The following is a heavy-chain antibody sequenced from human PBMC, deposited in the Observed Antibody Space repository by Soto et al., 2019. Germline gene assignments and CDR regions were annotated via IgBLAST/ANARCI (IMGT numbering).Heavy chain of an antibody. CDR1: GYTFTSYA. CDR2: INAGNGNT. Sequence: QVQLVQSGAEVKKPGASVKVSCKASGYTFTSYAMHCVRQAPGQRLEWMGWINAGNGNTNYSQKFQDRVTITRDTSTSTADMAVSSLGSKDTSVYSCARGPTASIAAAGNYWFDPWGQRTLVTVSS. V-gene: IGHV1-3*01. CDR3: ARGPTASIAAAGNYWFDP. J-gene: IGHJ5*02. D-gene: IGHD6-13*01.